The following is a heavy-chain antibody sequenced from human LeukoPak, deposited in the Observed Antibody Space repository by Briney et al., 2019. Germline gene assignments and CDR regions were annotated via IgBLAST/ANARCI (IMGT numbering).Heavy chain of an antibody. D-gene: IGHD5-18*01. V-gene: IGHV3-7*04. Sequence: GGSLRLSCAASGFTFSSYWMSWVRQAPGKGLEWVANIKQDGSEKYYVDSAEGRFTISRDNAKNSLYLQMNSPRAEDTAVYYCARGRRGYSYGLDYWGQGTLVTVSS. CDR3: ARGRRGYSYGLDY. CDR2: IKQDGSEK. CDR1: GFTFSSYW. J-gene: IGHJ4*02.